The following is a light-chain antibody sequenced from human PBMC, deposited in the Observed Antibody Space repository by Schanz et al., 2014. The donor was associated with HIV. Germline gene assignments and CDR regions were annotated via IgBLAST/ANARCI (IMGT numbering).Light chain of an antibody. CDR1: QRVSNN. CDR2: ATS. V-gene: IGKV3D-15*01. CDR3: QYFGNSGGT. J-gene: IGKJ4*01. Sequence: EIVMTQSPGTLSVSPGERATLSCRASQRVSNNLAWYQQKPGQAPRLVIYATSTRAAGIPDRFSGTGSGTDFTVTISSLEPEDFAVYYCQYFGNSGGTFGGGTKVEIK.